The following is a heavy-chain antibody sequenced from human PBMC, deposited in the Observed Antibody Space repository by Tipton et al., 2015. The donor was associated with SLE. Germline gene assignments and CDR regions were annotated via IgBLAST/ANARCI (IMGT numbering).Heavy chain of an antibody. D-gene: IGHD6-19*01. CDR3: ARAWSYSTGWYYDL. CDR2: IFSSGRT. V-gene: IGHV4-59*01. J-gene: IGHJ2*01. Sequence: GLVKPSETLSLTCTVSGDSISRYYWTWIRQPPGKGLEWIGNIFSSGRTNYNPSLKSRVTISVDTSKNQFSLNLTSMTAADTAVYYCARAWSYSTGWYYDLWGRGTLVTVSS. CDR1: GDSISRYY.